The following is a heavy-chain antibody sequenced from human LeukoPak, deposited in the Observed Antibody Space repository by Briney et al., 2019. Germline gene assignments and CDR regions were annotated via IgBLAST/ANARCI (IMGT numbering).Heavy chain of an antibody. V-gene: IGHV3-7*01. CDR3: ARVFGGVTTFDY. CDR1: AFSFSSYS. CDR2: VWPDGGEQ. D-gene: IGHD4-17*01. Sequence: GGSLRLSCAGSAFSFSSYSMSWVRQGPGKGLEWVATVWPDGGEQRYVDSVRGRFTISRDNAKSLLYLQMHSLSVEDTAVYFCARVFGGVTTFDYWGQGALVTVSS. J-gene: IGHJ4*02.